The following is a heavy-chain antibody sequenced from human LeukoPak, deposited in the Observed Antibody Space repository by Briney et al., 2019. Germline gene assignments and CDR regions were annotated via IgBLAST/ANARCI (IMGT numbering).Heavy chain of an antibody. CDR2: IYYSGST. D-gene: IGHD2-2*01. Sequence: SETLSLTCTVSGGSISSGGYYWSWIRQHPGKGLEWIGYIYYSGSTYYNPSLKSRVTISVDTSKNQFSLKLSSVTAADTAVYYCARVGPVVVPAATIYYYGMDVWGQGTTVTVSS. CDR3: ARVGPVVVPAATIYYYGMDV. J-gene: IGHJ6*02. CDR1: GGSISSGGYY. V-gene: IGHV4-31*03.